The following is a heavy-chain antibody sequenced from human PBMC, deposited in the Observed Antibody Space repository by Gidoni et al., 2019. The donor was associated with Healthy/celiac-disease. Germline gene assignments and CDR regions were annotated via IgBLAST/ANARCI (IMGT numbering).Heavy chain of an antibody. D-gene: IGHD3-22*01. J-gene: IGHJ4*02. Sequence: QVQFQQWGAGLLRPSETLSLTCAMSGPSFSGYYWSWIRQSPGSGLEWIAEITHTGSTNYKPSLRSRVTISVDASKNQFSLQLRSVTAADTAVYYCARGRYHDSSGFPYWGQGTLVPVSS. CDR3: ARGRYHDSSGFPY. V-gene: IGHV4-34*01. CDR1: GPSFSGYY. CDR2: ITHTGST.